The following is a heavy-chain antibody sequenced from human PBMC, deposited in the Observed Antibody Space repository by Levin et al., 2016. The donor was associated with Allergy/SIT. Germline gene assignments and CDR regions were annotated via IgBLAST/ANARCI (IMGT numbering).Heavy chain of an antibody. D-gene: IGHD5-12*01. CDR2: ISSSSSYI. CDR3: ARRGKWLWYYFDY. V-gene: IGHV3-21*01. Sequence: GESLKISCAASGFTFSSYSMNWVRQAPGKGLEWVSSISSSSSYIYYADSVKGRFTISRDNAKNSLYLQMNSLRAEDTAVYYCARRGKWLWYYFDYWGQGTLVTVSS. J-gene: IGHJ4*02. CDR1: GFTFSSYS.